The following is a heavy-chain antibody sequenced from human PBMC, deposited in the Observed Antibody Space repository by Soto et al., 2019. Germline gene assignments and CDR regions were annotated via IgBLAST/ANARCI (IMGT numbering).Heavy chain of an antibody. Sequence: QVQLQESGPGLLKPSETLSLTCTVSGASISSSYWSWIRQSPEKGLEWIGYVYYSGSTNYNPSLKSRVTISVDTSKNQFSLKLNSVTAADTAVYYCARGYYDSSGQSNTFEIRGQGTMVTVSS. CDR1: GASISSSY. J-gene: IGHJ3*02. V-gene: IGHV4-59*01. CDR2: VYYSGST. D-gene: IGHD3-22*01. CDR3: ARGYYDSSGQSNTFEI.